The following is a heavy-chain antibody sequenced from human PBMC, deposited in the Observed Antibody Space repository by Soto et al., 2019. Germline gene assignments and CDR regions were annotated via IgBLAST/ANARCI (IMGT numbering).Heavy chain of an antibody. CDR2: IRSKAYGVTT. V-gene: IGHV3-49*04. CDR3: TRVWDYDILTGYPDYDY. CDR1: GFTFGEYA. D-gene: IGHD3-9*01. Sequence: GGSLRLSCTASGFTFGEYAMSGVRQAPGKGLEWVGFIRSKAYGVTTEYAASVKGRFTISRDDSKSIAYLQMNSLKTEDTAVYYCTRVWDYDILTGYPDYDYWGQGTLVTVSS. J-gene: IGHJ4*02.